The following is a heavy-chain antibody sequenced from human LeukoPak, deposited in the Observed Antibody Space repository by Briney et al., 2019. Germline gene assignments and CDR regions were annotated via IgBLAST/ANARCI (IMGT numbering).Heavy chain of an antibody. CDR2: IYPGDSDT. CDR1: GYRFTSYW. CDR3: ARHSLSSSWWEPFDY. Sequence: HGESLQISCKGSGYRFTSYWIGWVRQMPGKGLEWMGIIYPGDSDTRYSPSFQGQVTISADKSISTAYLQWSSLKASDTAMYYCARHSLSSSWWEPFDYWGQGTLVTVSS. J-gene: IGHJ4*02. D-gene: IGHD6-13*01. V-gene: IGHV5-51*01.